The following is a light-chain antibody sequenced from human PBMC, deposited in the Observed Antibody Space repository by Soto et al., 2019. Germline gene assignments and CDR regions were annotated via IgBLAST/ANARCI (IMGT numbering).Light chain of an antibody. CDR2: KAS. CDR1: QGIRNA. J-gene: IGKJ1*01. Sequence: DIQITQSPSSLSASVGDRITIACRASQGIRNALGRYQQKPGKAPKLLIYKASTLKSGVPSRFSGSGSGTEFTLTISSLQPDDFATYYCQHYNSYSEAFGQGTKVDI. CDR3: QHYNSYSEA. V-gene: IGKV1-5*03.